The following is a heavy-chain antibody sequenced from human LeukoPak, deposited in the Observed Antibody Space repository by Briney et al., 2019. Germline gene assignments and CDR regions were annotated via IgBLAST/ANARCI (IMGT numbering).Heavy chain of an antibody. D-gene: IGHD6-19*01. CDR1: GFTVSSNY. CDR2: IYSGGST. V-gene: IGHV3-66*01. Sequence: GGSLRLSCAASGFTVSSNYMSWVRQAPGKGLEWVSVIYSGGSTYYADSVKGRFTISRDNSKNTLYLQMNSLRAEDTAVYYCARDGEHSSGWYGYFDYWGQGTLVTVSS. CDR3: ARDGEHSSGWYGYFDY. J-gene: IGHJ4*02.